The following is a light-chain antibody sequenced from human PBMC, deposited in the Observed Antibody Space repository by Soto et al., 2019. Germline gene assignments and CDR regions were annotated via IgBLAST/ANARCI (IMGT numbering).Light chain of an antibody. Sequence: QSVLTQPPSVSGAPGQRVTISCTGSSSNIGAGYDVHWYQQLPGTAPKLLIYGNSNRPSGVPDRFSGSRSGTSASLAITGLQAEDEADYYCQSYDISLSGRVFGGGPKLTVL. CDR3: QSYDISLSGRV. CDR1: SSNIGAGYD. J-gene: IGLJ3*02. V-gene: IGLV1-40*01. CDR2: GNS.